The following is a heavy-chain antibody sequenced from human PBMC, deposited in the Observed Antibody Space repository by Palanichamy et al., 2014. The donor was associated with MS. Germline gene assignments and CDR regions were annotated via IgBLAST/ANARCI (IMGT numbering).Heavy chain of an antibody. Sequence: TFTSYYIHWVRQAPGQGLEWMGMINPIGGTPTYAEKFQGRVTMTRDTSTNTVYMDLSSLTSDDTALYYCARGGEYELRYFYMDVWGKGTTVTVSS. CDR1: TFTSYY. J-gene: IGHJ6*03. D-gene: IGHD1-7*01. CDR2: INPIGGTP. CDR3: ARGGEYELRYFYMDV. V-gene: IGHV1-46*01.